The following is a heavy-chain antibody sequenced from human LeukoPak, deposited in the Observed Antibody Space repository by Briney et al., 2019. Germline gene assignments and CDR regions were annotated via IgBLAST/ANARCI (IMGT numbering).Heavy chain of an antibody. J-gene: IGHJ4*02. CDR1: GDSVTSSY. V-gene: IGHV4-59*08. D-gene: IGHD2-15*01. Sequence: SETLSLTCSVSGDSVTSSYWNWIRQPPGKGLEWIGYVSSDGTTNYTPSLRSRLIMSVDTAKNDISLILTSVTAADTAIYYCARLDCLVEGCYNHWGRGTPVTVSS. CDR2: VSSDGTT. CDR3: ARLDCLVEGCYNH.